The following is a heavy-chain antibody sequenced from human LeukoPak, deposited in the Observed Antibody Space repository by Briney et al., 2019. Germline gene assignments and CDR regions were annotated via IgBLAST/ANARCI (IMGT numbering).Heavy chain of an antibody. J-gene: IGHJ4*02. Sequence: ASVKVSCKASGGAFSSYAISWVRQAPGQGLEWMGRIIPILGIANYAQKFQGRVTITADKSTSTAYMELSSLRSEDTAVYYCASAVFSSGYSYDYWGQGTLVTVSS. D-gene: IGHD3-22*01. CDR2: IIPILGIA. CDR3: ASAVFSSGYSYDY. V-gene: IGHV1-69*04. CDR1: GGAFSSYA.